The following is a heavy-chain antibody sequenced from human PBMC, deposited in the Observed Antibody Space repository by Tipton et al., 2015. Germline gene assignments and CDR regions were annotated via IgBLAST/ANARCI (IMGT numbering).Heavy chain of an antibody. J-gene: IGHJ6*02. CDR3: ARVFACSSTSCYYYYYGMDV. CDR1: GGTISSYA. CDR2: IIPIFGTA. Sequence: QSGPEVKKPGSSVKVSCKASGGTISSYAISWVRQAPGQGLEWMGGIIPIFGTANYAQKFQGRVTITADKSTSTAYVELSSLRSEDTAVYYCARVFACSSTSCYYYYYGMDVWGQGTTVTVAS. D-gene: IGHD2-2*01. V-gene: IGHV1-69*06.